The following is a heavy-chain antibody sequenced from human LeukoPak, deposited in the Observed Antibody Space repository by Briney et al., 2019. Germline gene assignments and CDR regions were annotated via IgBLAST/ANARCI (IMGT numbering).Heavy chain of an antibody. CDR1: GFTFSRLA. D-gene: IGHD3-22*01. Sequence: PGGSLRLSCAASGFTFSRLAMTWVRQAPGKGLEWVSYISSSSSTIYYADSVKGRFTISRDNAKNSLYLQMNSLRAEDTAVYYCAGGGSGYYYPNAFDIWGQGTMVTVSS. V-gene: IGHV3-48*04. J-gene: IGHJ3*02. CDR2: ISSSSSTI. CDR3: AGGGSGYYYPNAFDI.